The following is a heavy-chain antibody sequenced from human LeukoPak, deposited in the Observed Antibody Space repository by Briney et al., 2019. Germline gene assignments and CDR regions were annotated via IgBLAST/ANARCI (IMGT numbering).Heavy chain of an antibody. CDR1: GDSVSSKNGA. J-gene: IGHJ4*02. V-gene: IGHV6-1*01. D-gene: IGHD6-19*01. CDR3: ARDFGTTGWHTFDY. Sequence: SQTLSLTCVVSGDSVSSKNGAWNWIRQSPSRGLEWLGRTYYRSKWYNDYAESMEGRMTISQDTSKNQYSLHLNSVTPDDPAVYYCARDFGTTGWHTFDYWGQGTLVTVS. CDR2: TYYRSKWYN.